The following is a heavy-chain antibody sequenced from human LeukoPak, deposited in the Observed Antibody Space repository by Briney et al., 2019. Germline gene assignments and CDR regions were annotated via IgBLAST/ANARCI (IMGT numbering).Heavy chain of an antibody. Sequence: GSLRLSCAASGFTFSEYYMSWVRQAPGKGLEWVSYISSSSSYIYYADSVKGRFTISRDNAKNSLYLQMNSLRDEDTAVYYCARVVVQGVIFDYWGQGTLVTVSS. J-gene: IGHJ4*02. V-gene: IGHV3-11*06. CDR2: ISSSSSYI. D-gene: IGHD3-10*01. CDR3: ARVVVQGVIFDY. CDR1: GFTFSEYY.